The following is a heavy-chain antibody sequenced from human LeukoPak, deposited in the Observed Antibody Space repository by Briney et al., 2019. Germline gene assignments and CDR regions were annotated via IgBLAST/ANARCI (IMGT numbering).Heavy chain of an antibody. J-gene: IGHJ4*02. CDR2: ISGSGANA. V-gene: IGHV3-23*01. Sequence: GGSLRLSCAASGFTFSSYAMNWVRQAPGKGLEWVSAISGSGANAYYADSVKGRFTISRDNSKNTLYLHMNSLRAEDTAVYYCAVHPSIAVTGTGDYWGQGTLVTVSS. CDR3: AVHPSIAVTGTGDY. CDR1: GFTFSSYA. D-gene: IGHD6-19*01.